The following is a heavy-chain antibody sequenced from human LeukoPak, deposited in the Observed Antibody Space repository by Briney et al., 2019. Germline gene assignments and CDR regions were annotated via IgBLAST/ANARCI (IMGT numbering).Heavy chain of an antibody. Sequence: GGSLRLSCAASGFTFGSYGMHWVRQAPGKGLEWVAVIWYDGSNKYYADSVKGRFTISRDNSKNALYLQMNSLRAEDTAVYYCAKGTGIAVAGPDYWGQGTLVTASS. V-gene: IGHV3-33*06. CDR2: IWYDGSNK. CDR1: GFTFGSYG. D-gene: IGHD6-19*01. CDR3: AKGTGIAVAGPDY. J-gene: IGHJ4*02.